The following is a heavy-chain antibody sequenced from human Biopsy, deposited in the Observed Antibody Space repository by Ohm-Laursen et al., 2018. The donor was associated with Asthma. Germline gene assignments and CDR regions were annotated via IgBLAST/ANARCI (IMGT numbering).Heavy chain of an antibody. CDR3: AKDTEGRYDFWSGLSYNYYGMDV. CDR1: GFTFSSYA. CDR2: ISGSGGST. V-gene: IGHV3-23*01. Sequence: SLRLSCAASGFTFSSYAMSWVRQAPGKGLEWVSAISGSGGSTYYADSVKGRFTISRDNSKNTLYLQMNSLRAEDTAVYYCAKDTEGRYDFWSGLSYNYYGMDVWGQGTTVTVFS. D-gene: IGHD3-3*01. J-gene: IGHJ6*02.